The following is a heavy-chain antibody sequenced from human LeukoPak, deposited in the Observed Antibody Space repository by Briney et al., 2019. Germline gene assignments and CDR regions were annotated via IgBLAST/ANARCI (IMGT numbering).Heavy chain of an antibody. D-gene: IGHD3-10*01. CDR3: ARWGVNAGLDC. V-gene: IGHV3-7*01. J-gene: IGHJ4*02. Sequence: TGGSLRLSCAVSGFTLSSNWMGWVRQAPGKGLEWVANINPDGSETYSKSSLYLQMNSLRGEDTAVYYCARWGVNAGLDCWGQGTLVTVSS. CDR1: GFTLSSNW. CDR2: INPDGSET.